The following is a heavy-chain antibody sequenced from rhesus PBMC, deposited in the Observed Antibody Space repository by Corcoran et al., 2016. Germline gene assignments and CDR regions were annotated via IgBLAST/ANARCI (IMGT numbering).Heavy chain of an antibody. V-gene: IGHV4S9*01. CDR2: IYGAAT. CDR3: SRRYYGDY. CDR1: GGSISDSYY. J-gene: IGHJ4*01. D-gene: IGHD3-28*01. Sequence: QVQLQESGPGLVKPSETLSLTCAVSGGSISDSYYWTWIRQPPGKGLELGGNIYGAATYYNPSLQSRVTSSKDTSKSQLFLILSSVTAADTAVYYCSRRYYGDYWGQGVLVTVSS.